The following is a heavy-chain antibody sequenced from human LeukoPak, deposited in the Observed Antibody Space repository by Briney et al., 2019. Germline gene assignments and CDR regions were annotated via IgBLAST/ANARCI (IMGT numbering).Heavy chain of an antibody. D-gene: IGHD4/OR15-4a*01. Sequence: GGSLRLSCVVSGFTFSRYSMTWVRQAPDKGLEWVAFIRYDGSRKYYADSVKGRFTISRDNSKNTLYLQMNSLRAEDTAMYYCAKVSLNMVNDAFDIWGQGTMVSVSS. CDR3: AKVSLNMVNDAFDI. CDR2: IRYDGSRK. V-gene: IGHV3-30*02. CDR1: GFTFSRYS. J-gene: IGHJ3*02.